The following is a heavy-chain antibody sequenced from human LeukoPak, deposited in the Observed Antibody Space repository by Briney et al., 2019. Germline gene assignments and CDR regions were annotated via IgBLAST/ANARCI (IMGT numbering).Heavy chain of an antibody. D-gene: IGHD2-2*01. V-gene: IGHV4-59*01. J-gene: IGHJ6*03. Sequence: MSSETLSLTCFVSGGSMKNSYWTWIRQAPGKGLEWIGNIDDSGNTNYSPSLKSRVTISLDTSKNRFSLSVTSVTAADTALFFCARDSSPSALPYMDVGGKGTTVTVSS. CDR1: GGSMKNSY. CDR2: IDDSGNT. CDR3: ARDSSPSALPYMDV.